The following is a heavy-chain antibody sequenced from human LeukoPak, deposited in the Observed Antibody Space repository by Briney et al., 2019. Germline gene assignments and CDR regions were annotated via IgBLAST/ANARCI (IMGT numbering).Heavy chain of an antibody. Sequence: SVKVSCTASGGTFSSYAISWVRQAPGQGLEWMGGIIPIFGTANYAQKFQGRVTITADESTSTAYMELSSLRSEDTAVYHCARKYCSGGSCYAYHDAFDIWGQGTMVTVSS. CDR1: GGTFSSYA. CDR3: ARKYCSGGSCYAYHDAFDI. J-gene: IGHJ3*02. D-gene: IGHD2-15*01. V-gene: IGHV1-69*01. CDR2: IIPIFGTA.